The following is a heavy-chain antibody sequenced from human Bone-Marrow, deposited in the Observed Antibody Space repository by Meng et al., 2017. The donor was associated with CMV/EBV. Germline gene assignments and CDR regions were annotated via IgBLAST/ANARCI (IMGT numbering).Heavy chain of an antibody. CDR1: CYTFTSYG. Sequence: ASVKGSCTASCYTFTSYGFSWVRQAPGQGLEWMGWISAYNGNTNYAQKLQGRVTMTTDTSTSTAYMELRSLRSDDTSVYYCARDHTSHNPSRFLEWLSSTPFYYGMDVWGQGTTVTVSS. V-gene: IGHV1-18*01. D-gene: IGHD3-3*01. J-gene: IGHJ6*02. CDR3: ARDHTSHNPSRFLEWLSSTPFYYGMDV. CDR2: ISAYNGNT.